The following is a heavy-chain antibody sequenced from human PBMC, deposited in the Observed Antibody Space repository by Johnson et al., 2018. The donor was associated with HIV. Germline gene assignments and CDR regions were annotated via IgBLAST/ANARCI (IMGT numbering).Heavy chain of an antibody. CDR3: TTGQLERRSPNDAFDI. D-gene: IGHD1-1*01. CDR1: GFTFSSYA. V-gene: IGHV3-9*01. J-gene: IGHJ3*02. CDR2: INWSSGSI. Sequence: VQLVESGGGVVQPGRSLRLSCAASGFTFSSYAMHWVRQAPGKGLEWVAGINWSSGSIGYADSVKGRFTLSRDNAMNSLYLQMNSLKTEDTAVYYCTTGQLERRSPNDAFDIWGQGTMVTVSS.